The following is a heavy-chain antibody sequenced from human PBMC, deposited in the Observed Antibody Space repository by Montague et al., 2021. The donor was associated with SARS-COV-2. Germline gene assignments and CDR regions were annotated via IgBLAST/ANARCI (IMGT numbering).Heavy chain of an antibody. Sequence: SETLSLTCTASGDSVSSGAYYWSWIRQPPGKGLEWIAYIYYSGNTYTKYNPSLESRVSISVDTSKNQFSLKLTSGSAADTAVYYCAREYFDSSGLVWIDPWGQGALVIVSS. CDR3: AREYFDSSGLVWIDP. CDR2: IYYSGNTYT. D-gene: IGHD3-22*01. J-gene: IGHJ5*02. V-gene: IGHV4-61*08. CDR1: GDSVSSGAYY.